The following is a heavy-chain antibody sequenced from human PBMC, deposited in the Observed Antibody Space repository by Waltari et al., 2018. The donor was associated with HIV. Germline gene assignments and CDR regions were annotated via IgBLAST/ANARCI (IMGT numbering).Heavy chain of an antibody. J-gene: IGHJ4*01. CDR1: GFSLSNDRMG. CDR2: IFSNDEK. V-gene: IGHV2-26*01. CDR3: VLIRDLIRVFFLVYYFY. D-gene: IGHD3-3*01. Sequence: QVTLKESGPVLVIPTETLTLTCTVSGFSLSNDRMGVSWIRQPPGTALDWLAHIFSNDEKSYSTSLMISLTISKDTSKCQVVLTISNFVPVYTFFYFCVLIRDLIRVFFLVYYFY.